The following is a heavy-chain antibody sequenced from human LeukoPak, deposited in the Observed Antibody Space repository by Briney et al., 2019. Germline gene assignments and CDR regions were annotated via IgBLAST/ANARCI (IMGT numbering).Heavy chain of an antibody. CDR2: INPDGSTI. V-gene: IGHV3-74*01. CDR1: GFTFSSYW. CDR3: ARDLGWLQSY. D-gene: IGHD5-24*01. J-gene: IGHJ4*02. Sequence: GGSLRLSCAASGFTFSSYWMHWVRQAPGKGLVWVSRINPDGSTISHADSVKGRFTISRDNAKNTLYLEMNSLRAEDTAEYYCARDLGWLQSYWGQGTLVTVSS.